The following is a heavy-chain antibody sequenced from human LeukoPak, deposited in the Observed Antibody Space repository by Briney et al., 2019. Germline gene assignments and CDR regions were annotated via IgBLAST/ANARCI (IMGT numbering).Heavy chain of an antibody. CDR1: GYTFTSYD. J-gene: IGHJ4*02. CDR3: ARGLTVRSSSLGY. Sequence: ASVKVSCKASGYTFTSYDINWVRQATGQGLEWMGWMNPNSGNTGYAQKFQGRVTITRNTSISTAYMELGSLRSEDTAVYYCARGLTVRSSSLGYWGQGTLVTVSS. D-gene: IGHD6-13*01. CDR2: MNPNSGNT. V-gene: IGHV1-8*03.